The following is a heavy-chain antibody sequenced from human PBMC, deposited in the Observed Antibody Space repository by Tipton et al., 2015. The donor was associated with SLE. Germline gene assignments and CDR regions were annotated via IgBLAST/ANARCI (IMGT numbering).Heavy chain of an antibody. CDR1: GFTLGDYG. J-gene: IGHJ4*02. CDR2: IYYSGYT. CDR3: ARRSVKGGTFDY. D-gene: IGHD1-26*01. V-gene: IGHV4-59*08. Sequence: LRLSCAASGFTLGDYGMHWVRQTPGKGLDWIGYIYYSGYTNYNPSLKSRVTISLDTSKNQFSLKLTSVTAADTAVYYCARRSVKGGTFDYWGQGTLVTVSS.